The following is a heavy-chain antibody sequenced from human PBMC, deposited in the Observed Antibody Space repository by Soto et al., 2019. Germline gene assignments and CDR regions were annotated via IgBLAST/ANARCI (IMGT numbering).Heavy chain of an antibody. V-gene: IGHV4-39*01. D-gene: IGHD6-6*01. CDR1: GGSISSSSYY. J-gene: IGHJ4*02. CDR3: ARQGISSSDTYYFDY. Sequence: QLQLQESGPGLVKPSETLSLTCTISGGSISSSSYYWGWIRQPPGKGLIWIGSFYFKGSTYYNPSLRCRVTLSVDTFKSQVSLKLSSVTAADTAVYYCARQGISSSDTYYFDYWGPGALVSFSS. CDR2: FYFKGST.